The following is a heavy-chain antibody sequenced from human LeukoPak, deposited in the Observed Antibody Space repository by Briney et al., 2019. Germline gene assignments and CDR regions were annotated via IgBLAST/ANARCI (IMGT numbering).Heavy chain of an antibody. Sequence: SETLSLTCAVYGGSFSGYYWSWIRQPPGKGLEWIGEINHSGSTNYNPSPKSRVTISVDTSKNQFSLKLSSVTAADTAVYYCARGWSGYCSSTSCYTWFDPWGQGTLVTVSS. CDR3: ARGWSGYCSSTSCYTWFDP. V-gene: IGHV4-34*01. CDR2: INHSGST. D-gene: IGHD2-2*02. J-gene: IGHJ5*02. CDR1: GGSFSGYY.